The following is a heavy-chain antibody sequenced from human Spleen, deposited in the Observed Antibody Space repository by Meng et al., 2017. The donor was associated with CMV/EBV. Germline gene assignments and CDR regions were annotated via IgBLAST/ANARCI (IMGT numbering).Heavy chain of an antibody. CDR1: GFTFSSYG. Sequence: GESLKISCAASGFTFSSYGMHWVRQAPGKGLEWVGRIKSKTDGGTTDYAAPVKGRFTISRDDSKNTLYLQMNSLKTEDTAVYYCTTEVGYCSSTSCYFYDYWGQGTLVTVSS. CDR3: TTEVGYCSSTSCYFYDY. J-gene: IGHJ4*02. V-gene: IGHV3-15*01. CDR2: IKSKTDGGTT. D-gene: IGHD2-2*01.